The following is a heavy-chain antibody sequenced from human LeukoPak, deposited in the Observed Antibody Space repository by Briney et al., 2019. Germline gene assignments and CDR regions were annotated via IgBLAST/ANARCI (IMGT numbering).Heavy chain of an antibody. CDR3: AEDSLAKEWELLRANWFDP. V-gene: IGHV3-23*01. CDR1: GFAFSSYA. J-gene: IGHJ5*02. D-gene: IGHD1-26*01. Sequence: GGSLRLSCAASGFAFSSYAMSWVRQALGKGLEWVSAISGSGGSTYYADSVKGRFTISRDNSKNTLYLQMNSLRAEDTAVYYCAEDSLAKEWELLRANWFDPWGQGTLVTVSS. CDR2: ISGSGGST.